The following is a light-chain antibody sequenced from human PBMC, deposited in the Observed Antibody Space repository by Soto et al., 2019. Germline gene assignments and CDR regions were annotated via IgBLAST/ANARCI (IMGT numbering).Light chain of an antibody. CDR1: SSDVGSYNL. CDR2: VVT. J-gene: IGLJ7*01. V-gene: IGLV2-23*02. Sequence: QSALTQPASVSGSPGQSITISCTGTSSDVGSYNLVSWYRQHPGKAPKLMIYVVTKRPSGVSNRFSGSKSGNTASLTISGLQAEDEADYYCCSYAGSSWVFGGGTQLTVL. CDR3: CSYAGSSWV.